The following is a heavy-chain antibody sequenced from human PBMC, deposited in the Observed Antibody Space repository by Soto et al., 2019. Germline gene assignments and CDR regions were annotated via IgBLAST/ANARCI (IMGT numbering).Heavy chain of an antibody. Sequence: QAQLVQSGAEVKKPGSSVKVSCKASGGTFSSYAISWVRRAPGQGLEWMGGIIPISDTTNYAQKFQGRVKNTADESTSTAYMELSSLRSEDTAVYYCARSQGSSTSLETYYYYYYGMDVWGQGTTVTVSS. CDR2: IIPISDTT. CDR3: ARSQGSSTSLETYYYYYYGMDV. D-gene: IGHD2-2*01. J-gene: IGHJ6*02. V-gene: IGHV1-69*01. CDR1: GGTFSSYA.